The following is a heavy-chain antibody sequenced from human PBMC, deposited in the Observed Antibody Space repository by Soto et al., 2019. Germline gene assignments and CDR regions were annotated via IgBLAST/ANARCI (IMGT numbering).Heavy chain of an antibody. CDR2: ISGSGGST. CDR1: GCTCSSYA. CDR3: AKEWLDSYYYYMDV. D-gene: IGHD3-22*01. Sequence: PGGSLRLSWAAAGCTCSSYARSWVRQAPGKGLEWVSAISGSGGSTYYADSVKGRFTISRDNSKNTLYLQMNSLRAEDTAVYYCAKEWLDSYYYYMDVWGKGTTVTVSS. J-gene: IGHJ6*03. V-gene: IGHV3-23*01.